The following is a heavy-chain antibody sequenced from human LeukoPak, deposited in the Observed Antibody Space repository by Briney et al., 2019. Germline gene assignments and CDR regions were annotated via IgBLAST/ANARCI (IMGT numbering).Heavy chain of an antibody. CDR3: ARAGAAAGYYYYYYMDV. J-gene: IGHJ6*03. CDR1: GFTFSSYA. Sequence: GGSLRLSCAASGFTFSSYAMHWVRQAPGKGLEYVSAISSNGGSTYYANSVKGRFTISRDNSKNTLYLQMGSLRAEDMAVYYCARAGAAAGYYYYYYMDVWGKGTTVTISS. V-gene: IGHV3-64*01. D-gene: IGHD6-13*01. CDR2: ISSNGGST.